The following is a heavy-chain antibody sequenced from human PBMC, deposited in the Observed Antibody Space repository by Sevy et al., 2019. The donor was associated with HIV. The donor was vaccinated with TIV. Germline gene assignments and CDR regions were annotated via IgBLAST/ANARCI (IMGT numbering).Heavy chain of an antibody. D-gene: IGHD5-12*01. J-gene: IGHJ4*02. CDR1: GFIFNSYP. Sequence: GGSLRLSCAASGFIFNSYPISWVRQAPGKGLEWVSSISASGGSIYYADSVKGRFTISRDNSKKPVDLQMNSLRAGDTAVYYCAREDSGYEYWGQGTLVTVSS. CDR2: ISASGGSI. CDR3: AREDSGYEY. V-gene: IGHV3-23*01.